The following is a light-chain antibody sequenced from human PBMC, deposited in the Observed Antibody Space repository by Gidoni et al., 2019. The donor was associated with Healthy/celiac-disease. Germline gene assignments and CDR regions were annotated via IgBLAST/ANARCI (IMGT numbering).Light chain of an antibody. CDR3: QSYDSSLSAHNYV. Sequence: QSVLTQPPSVSGAPGQRVTISCTWSSSNIGAGYDVHWYQQLPGTAPKLLIYGNSNRPSGVPDRFSGSKSGTSASLAITGLQAEDEADYYCQSYDSSLSAHNYVFGTGTKVTVL. CDR1: SSNIGAGYD. V-gene: IGLV1-40*01. J-gene: IGLJ1*01. CDR2: GNS.